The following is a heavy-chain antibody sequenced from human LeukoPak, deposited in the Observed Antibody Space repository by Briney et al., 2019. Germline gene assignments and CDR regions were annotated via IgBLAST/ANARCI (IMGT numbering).Heavy chain of an antibody. J-gene: IGHJ6*02. CDR2: IYYTGST. D-gene: IGHD6-13*01. V-gene: IGHV4-39*01. CDR1: GVSISSSSYY. Sequence: SETLSLTCTVSGVSISSSSYYWGWISQPPGKGLEWIGSIYYTGSTYYNPSLKSRATISVDTSKNQFSLQLNSVTPEDTAVYYCARRKAATFGMDVWGQGTTVTVSS. CDR3: ARRKAATFGMDV.